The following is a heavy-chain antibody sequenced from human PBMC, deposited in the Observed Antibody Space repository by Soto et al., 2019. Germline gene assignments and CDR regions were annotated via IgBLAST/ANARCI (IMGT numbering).Heavy chain of an antibody. Sequence: QITLKESGPTLVKPTQTLTLTCTFSGFSLSTSGVRVGWIRQPPGKALEWLALIYWDDDKRYSPSLKSRLTTPRNPPKTRGVLTMPNMAPVNTPTFSCAHSGGFFCSTPGCPYYFAYWAQGPLAPVSS. CDR3: AHSGGFFCSTPGCPYYFAY. CDR2: IYWDDDK. J-gene: IGHJ4*02. V-gene: IGHV2-5*02. CDR1: GFSLSTSGVR. D-gene: IGHD2-2*01.